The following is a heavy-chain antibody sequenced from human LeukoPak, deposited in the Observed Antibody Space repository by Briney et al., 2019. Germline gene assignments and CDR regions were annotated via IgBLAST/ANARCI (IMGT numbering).Heavy chain of an antibody. CDR2: SSSNSSTI. V-gene: IGHV3-48*02. CDR1: GFTFITYS. J-gene: IGHJ4*02. CDR3: ARDHNWNGEGYFVY. D-gene: IGHD1-1*01. Sequence: PGWSLTLTCAASGFTFITYSRNWVRQPPGRGLEWVSYSSSNSSTIAYGDSVKGRFTIYRDNDKKSLYLKMNSLREEYTAVYYCARDHNWNGEGYFVYWGQGTLVTVAS.